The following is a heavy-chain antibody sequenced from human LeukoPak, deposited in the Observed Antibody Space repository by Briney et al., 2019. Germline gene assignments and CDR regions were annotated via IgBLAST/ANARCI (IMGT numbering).Heavy chain of an antibody. CDR2: IFSNDEK. CDR1: GFSLSNARMG. V-gene: IGHV2-26*01. CDR3: ARYYGSGSFDH. Sequence: ESGPTLVNPTETLTLTCTVSGFSLSNARMGESWIRQPPGKALEWLAHIFSNDEKSYSTSLKSRLPISKDTSKSQVVLTMTNMDPVDTATYYCARYYGSGSFDHWGQGTLVTVSS. D-gene: IGHD3-10*01. J-gene: IGHJ4*02.